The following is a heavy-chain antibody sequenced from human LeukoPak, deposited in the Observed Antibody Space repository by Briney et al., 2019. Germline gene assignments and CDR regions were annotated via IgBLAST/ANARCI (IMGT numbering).Heavy chain of an antibody. V-gene: IGHV4-30-4*08. CDR1: GGSISSYY. J-gene: IGHJ2*01. D-gene: IGHD3-3*01. Sequence: SETLSLTCTVSGGSISSYYWSWIRQPPGKGLEWIGYIYYSGSTYYNPSLKSRVTISVDTSKNQFSLKLSSVTAADTAVYYCARDRRPYYDFWSGYYSGYFDLWGRGTLVTVSS. CDR2: IYYSGST. CDR3: ARDRRPYYDFWSGYYSGYFDL.